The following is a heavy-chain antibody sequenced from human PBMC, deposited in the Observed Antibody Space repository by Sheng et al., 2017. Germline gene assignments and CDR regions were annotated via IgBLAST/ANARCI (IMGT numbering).Heavy chain of an antibody. Sequence: EVQLVESGGCLVLPGGSLRLSCAASGFTFSGYQMSWVRQAPGKGLEWILHINSGGNYKYYADSVQGRFTISRDNAKNSLYLQMNSLRAEDTAVYYCARENDAFDIWGQGTMVTVSS. J-gene: IGHJ3*02. CDR3: ARENDAFDI. CDR2: INSGGNYK. V-gene: IGHV3-48*03. CDR1: GFTFSGYQ.